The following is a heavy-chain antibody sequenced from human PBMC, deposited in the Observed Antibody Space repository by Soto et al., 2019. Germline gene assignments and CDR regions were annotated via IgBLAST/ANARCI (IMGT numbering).Heavy chain of an antibody. Sequence: PGGSLRLSCAASGFTFGSYSMHWVRQAPGKGLEWVSSIGTRSDIYYADSVEGRFTISRDNAKNSLSLQMNSMTAEDTAVYYCAREETAWPLAYGLDVWGQGTTVTVSS. CDR3: AREETAWPLAYGLDV. CDR1: GFTFGSYS. V-gene: IGHV3-21*01. D-gene: IGHD2-21*02. J-gene: IGHJ6*02. CDR2: IGTRSDI.